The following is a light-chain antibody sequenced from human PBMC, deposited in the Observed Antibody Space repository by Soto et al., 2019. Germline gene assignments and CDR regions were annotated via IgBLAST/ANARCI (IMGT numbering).Light chain of an antibody. CDR2: EVT. CDR3: SSYTSTNTPYV. CDR1: SSDVGAYYF. Sequence: QSALAQPVSVSGSPGQSITISCTGSSSDVGAYYFVSWYQHPPGKAPKLILYEVTTRPPGISSRFSGPKPGNTTSLTISGLQAYDEAYCYCSSYTSTNTPYVFGTGSKVIVL. V-gene: IGLV2-14*01. J-gene: IGLJ1*01.